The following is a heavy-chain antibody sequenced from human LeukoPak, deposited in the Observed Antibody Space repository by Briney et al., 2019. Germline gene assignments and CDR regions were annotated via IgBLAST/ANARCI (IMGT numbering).Heavy chain of an antibody. D-gene: IGHD6-13*01. J-gene: IGHJ6*02. Sequence: GGSLRLSCAASGFTFSSYAMHWVRQAPGKGLEWVAVISYDGSNKYYADSVKGRFTISRDNSKNTLYLQMSSLRAEDTAVYYCASSGIAAAGTLLYYYGMDVWGQGTTVTVSS. CDR2: ISYDGSNK. CDR1: GFTFSSYA. CDR3: ASSGIAAAGTLLYYYGMDV. V-gene: IGHV3-30*04.